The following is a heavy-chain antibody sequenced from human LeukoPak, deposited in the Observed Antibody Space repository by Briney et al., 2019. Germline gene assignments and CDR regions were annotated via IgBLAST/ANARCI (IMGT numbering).Heavy chain of an antibody. CDR1: GFTFSSYS. J-gene: IGHJ5*02. V-gene: IGHV3-21*01. Sequence: PGGSLRLSCAASGFTFSSYSMNWVRQAPGKGLEWVSSITSSSSYIYYADSVKGRFTISRDNAKNSLYLQMNSLRAEDTAVYYCARDFGGYCSSSSCYLGRFDAWGQGTLVTVSS. CDR2: ITSSSSYI. CDR3: ARDFGGYCSSSSCYLGRFDA. D-gene: IGHD2-2*01.